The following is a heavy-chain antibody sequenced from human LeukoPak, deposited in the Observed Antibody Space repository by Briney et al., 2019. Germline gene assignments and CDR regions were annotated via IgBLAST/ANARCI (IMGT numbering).Heavy chain of an antibody. D-gene: IGHD1-26*01. Sequence: SETLSLTCAVYGGSFSGYYWSWIRQPPGMGLEWIGEINHSGSTNYNPSLKSRVTISVDTSKNQFSLKLSSVTAADTAVYYCARTYSGSYYARYYFDYWGQGTLVTVSS. J-gene: IGHJ4*02. V-gene: IGHV4-34*01. CDR1: GGSFSGYY. CDR3: ARTYSGSYYARYYFDY. CDR2: INHSGST.